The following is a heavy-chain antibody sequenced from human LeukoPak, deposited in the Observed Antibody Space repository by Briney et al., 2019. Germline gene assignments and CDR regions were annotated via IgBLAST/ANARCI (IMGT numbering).Heavy chain of an antibody. Sequence: RASVKVSCKASGYTFTGYYMHWVRQAPGQGLEWMGWINPNSGGTNYAQKFQGRVTMSRDTSISTAYMELSRLRSDDTAVYYCARAVGYGSGTYRQYYFDYWGQGTLVTVSS. J-gene: IGHJ4*02. D-gene: IGHD3-10*01. CDR1: GYTFTGYY. CDR2: INPNSGGT. V-gene: IGHV1-2*02. CDR3: ARAVGYGSGTYRQYYFDY.